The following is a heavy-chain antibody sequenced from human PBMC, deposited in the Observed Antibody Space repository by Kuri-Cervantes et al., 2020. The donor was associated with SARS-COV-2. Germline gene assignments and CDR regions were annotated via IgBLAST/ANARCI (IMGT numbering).Heavy chain of an antibody. Sequence: GGSLRPSCAASGFTFSSYAMSWVRQAPGKGLEWVSAISGSGGSTYYADSVKGRFTISRDNSKNTLYLQMNSLRAEDTAVYYCAREFLEWLLRRYYYGMDVWGQGTTVTVSS. CDR1: GFTFSSYA. V-gene: IGHV3-23*01. CDR2: ISGSGGST. D-gene: IGHD3-3*01. CDR3: AREFLEWLLRRYYYGMDV. J-gene: IGHJ6*02.